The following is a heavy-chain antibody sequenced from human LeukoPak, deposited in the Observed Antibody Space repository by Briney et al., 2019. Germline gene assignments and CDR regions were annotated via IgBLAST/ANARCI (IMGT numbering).Heavy chain of an antibody. CDR1: GFTVSNNY. CDR2: IYSGGST. J-gene: IGHJ4*02. V-gene: IGHV3-66*01. D-gene: IGHD6-19*01. CDR3: AKDARRSSGWWFFDH. Sequence: GGSLRLSCAASGFTVSNNYMSWVRQAPGKGLEWVSVIYSGGSTYYADSVMGRFTISRDNSKNTLYLQMNSLRAEDTAVYYCAKDARRSSGWWFFDHWGQGTLVTVSS.